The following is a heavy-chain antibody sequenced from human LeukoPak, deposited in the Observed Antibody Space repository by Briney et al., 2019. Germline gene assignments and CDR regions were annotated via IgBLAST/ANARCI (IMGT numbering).Heavy chain of an antibody. V-gene: IGHV3-23*01. D-gene: IGHD6-19*01. CDR1: GFTFSSYA. CDR3: ARGIAVAGGPSFDY. Sequence: GGSLRLSCAASGFTFSSYAMSWVRQAPGKGLEWVSAISGSGGSTYYADSVKGRFTISRDNSKNTLYLQMNSLRAEDTAVYYCARGIAVAGGPSFDYWGQGTLVTVSS. J-gene: IGHJ4*02. CDR2: ISGSGGST.